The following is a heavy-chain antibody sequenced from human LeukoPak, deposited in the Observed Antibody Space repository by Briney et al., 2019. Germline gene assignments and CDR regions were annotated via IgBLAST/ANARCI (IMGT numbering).Heavy chain of an antibody. CDR1: GYTFTSYD. CDR2: MNPNSGNT. J-gene: IGHJ3*02. V-gene: IGHV1-8*01. Sequence: ASVKVSCKASGYTFTSYDINWVRQATGQGLEWIGWMNPNSGNTGYAQKFQGRVTMTRNTSISTAYMELSSLRSEDTAVYYCAILWFGELSAFDIWGQGTMVTVSS. D-gene: IGHD3-10*01. CDR3: AILWFGELSAFDI.